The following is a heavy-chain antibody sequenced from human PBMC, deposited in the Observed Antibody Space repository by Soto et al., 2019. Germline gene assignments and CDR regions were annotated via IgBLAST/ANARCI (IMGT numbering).Heavy chain of an antibody. J-gene: IGHJ3*02. V-gene: IGHV4-59*12. CDR1: GGSISSYY. CDR3: ARTPDI. Sequence: SETLSLTCTVSGGSISSYYWSWIRQPPGKGLEWIGYIYHSGSTYYNPSLKSRVTISVDRSKNQFSLKLSSVTAADTAVYYCARTPDIWGQGTMVTVSS. CDR2: IYHSGST.